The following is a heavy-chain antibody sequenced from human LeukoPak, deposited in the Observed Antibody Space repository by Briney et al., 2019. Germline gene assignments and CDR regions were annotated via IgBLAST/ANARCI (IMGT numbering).Heavy chain of an antibody. CDR3: ARDRGRIAAAVTFDY. CDR1: GFRFNSYA. CDR2: IYHDGSNE. V-gene: IGHV3-33*01. D-gene: IGHD6-13*01. J-gene: IGHJ4*02. Sequence: GGSLRLSCAASGFRFNSYAMHWVRQAPGKGLEWVAVIYHDGSNEYYADSVKGRFTISRDNAKNSLYLQMNSLRAEDTAVYYCARDRGRIAAAVTFDYWGQGTLVTVSS.